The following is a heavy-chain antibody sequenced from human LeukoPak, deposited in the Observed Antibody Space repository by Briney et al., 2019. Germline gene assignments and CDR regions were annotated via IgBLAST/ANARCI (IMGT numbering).Heavy chain of an antibody. J-gene: IGHJ3*02. CDR1: RFTFSSYS. D-gene: IGHD3-22*01. Sequence: PGGSLRLSCATSRFTFSSYSMNWVRQAPGKGLEWVSSISSSSSYIYYADSVKGRFTISRDNAKNSLYLQMNSLRAEDTAVYYCARGSILTMIVVIKGAFDIWGQGTMVTVSS. V-gene: IGHV3-21*01. CDR3: ARGSILTMIVVIKGAFDI. CDR2: ISSSSSYI.